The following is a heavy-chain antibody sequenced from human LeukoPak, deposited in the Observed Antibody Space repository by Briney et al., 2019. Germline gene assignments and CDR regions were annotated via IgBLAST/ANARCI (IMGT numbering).Heavy chain of an antibody. V-gene: IGHV4-59*01. CDR1: GGSISSYY. Sequence: SETLSLTCTFSGGSISSYYWSWIRQPPGRGLECSGYIYYRGSTNYNPSLKSRVTISVGTSKNQFSLKLSSVTAADTAVYYCARGVGSSSWYGNYYYYGMDVWGQGTTVTVSS. J-gene: IGHJ6*02. CDR2: IYYRGST. D-gene: IGHD6-13*01. CDR3: ARGVGSSSWYGNYYYYGMDV.